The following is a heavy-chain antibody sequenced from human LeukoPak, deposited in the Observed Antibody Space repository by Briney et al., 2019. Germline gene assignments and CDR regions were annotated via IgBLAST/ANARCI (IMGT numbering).Heavy chain of an antibody. CDR2: ISYDGSNK. CDR1: GFTFSSYG. CDR3: AKVTGVSNFDY. V-gene: IGHV3-30*18. D-gene: IGHD2-8*02. Sequence: SGGSLRLSCAASGFTFSSYGMHWVRQAPGKGLEWVAVISYDGSNKYYADSVKGRFTISRDNSKNTLYLQMNSLRAEDTAIYYCAKVTGVSNFDYWGQGTLVTVSS. J-gene: IGHJ4*02.